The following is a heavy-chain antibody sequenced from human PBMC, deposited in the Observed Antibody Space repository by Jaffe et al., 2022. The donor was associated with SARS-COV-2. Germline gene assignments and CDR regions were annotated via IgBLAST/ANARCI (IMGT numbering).Heavy chain of an antibody. CDR2: IYTSGST. Sequence: QVQLQESGPGLVKPSQTLSLTCTVSGGSISSGSYYWSWIRQPAGKGLEWIGRIYTSGSTNYNPSLKSRVTISVDTSKNQFSLKLSSVTAADTAVYYCARELACSGGSCYDWFDPWGQGTLVTVSS. D-gene: IGHD2-15*01. CDR3: ARELACSGGSCYDWFDP. CDR1: GGSISSGSYY. V-gene: IGHV4-61*02. J-gene: IGHJ5*02.